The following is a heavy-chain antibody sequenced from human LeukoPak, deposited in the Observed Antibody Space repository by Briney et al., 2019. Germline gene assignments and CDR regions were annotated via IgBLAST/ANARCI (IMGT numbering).Heavy chain of an antibody. D-gene: IGHD1-26*01. CDR1: GYSFTTQW. CDR2: IYPADSES. V-gene: IGHV5-51*01. J-gene: IGHJ5*02. CDR3: ARGGIGGARRGGWFDP. Sequence: GESLKISGKASGYSFTTQWIAWVRQMPGKGLEWMGIIYPADSESRYSPSFQGQVTISVEKSISTAYLQGTSLKASDTAMDYWARGGIGGARRGGWFDPWGQGTLVTVSS.